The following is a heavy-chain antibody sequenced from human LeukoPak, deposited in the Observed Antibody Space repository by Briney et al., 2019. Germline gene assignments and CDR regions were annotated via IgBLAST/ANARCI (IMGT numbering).Heavy chain of an antibody. Sequence: SETLSLTCTVSGGSISSSSYYWGWIRQPPGKGLEWIGSIYYSGSTYYNPSLKSRVTISVDTSKNQLSLKLSSVTAADTAVYYCARQYDFWSGYPPVDYWGQGTLVTVSS. CDR2: IYYSGST. CDR3: ARQYDFWSGYPPVDY. D-gene: IGHD3-3*01. V-gene: IGHV4-39*01. J-gene: IGHJ4*02. CDR1: GGSISSSSYY.